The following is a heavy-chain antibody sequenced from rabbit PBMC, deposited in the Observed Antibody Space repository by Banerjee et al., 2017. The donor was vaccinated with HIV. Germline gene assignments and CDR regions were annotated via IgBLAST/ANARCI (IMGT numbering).Heavy chain of an antibody. D-gene: IGHD4-1*01. CDR3: ARGVWNRVWGDL. V-gene: IGHV1S40*01. J-gene: IGHJ3*01. Sequence: QSLEESGGDLVKPGASLTLTCKVSGFSFSSTYWICWVRQAPGKGLEWIACIYGGSHGNHYYASWAKGRFTISKTSSTTVTVQMTSLTAADTATYFCARGVWNRVWGDLWGQGTLVTVS. CDR2: IYGGSHGNH. CDR1: GFSFSSTYW.